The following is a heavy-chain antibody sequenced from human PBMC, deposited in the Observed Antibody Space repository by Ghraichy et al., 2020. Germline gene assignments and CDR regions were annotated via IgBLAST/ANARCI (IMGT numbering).Heavy chain of an antibody. J-gene: IGHJ4*02. CDR3: ARGKGVRFLEWLLFEPHDFDY. D-gene: IGHD3-3*01. Sequence: SETLSLTCTVSGGSVSSGSYYWSWIRQPPGKGLEWIGYIYYSGSTNYNPSLKSRVTISVDTSKNQFSLKLSSVTAADTAVYYCARGKGVRFLEWLLFEPHDFDYWGQGTLVIVTS. CDR2: IYYSGST. V-gene: IGHV4-61*01. CDR1: GGSVSSGSYY.